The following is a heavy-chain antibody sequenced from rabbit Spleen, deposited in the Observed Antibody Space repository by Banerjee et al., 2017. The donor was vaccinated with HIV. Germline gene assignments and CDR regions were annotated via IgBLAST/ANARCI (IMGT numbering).Heavy chain of an antibody. CDR1: GFSFSNKAV. D-gene: IGHD8-1*01. Sequence: QEQLVESGGGLVKPEGSLKVSCTASGFSFSNKAVMCWVRQAPGKGLEWIACINAITGKAVYASWAKGRFTFSKTSSTTVTLQMTSLTAADTATYFCARDAATSFSSYGMDLWGQGTLVTVS. CDR2: INAITGKA. V-gene: IGHV1S45*01. CDR3: ARDAATSFSSYGMDL. J-gene: IGHJ6*01.